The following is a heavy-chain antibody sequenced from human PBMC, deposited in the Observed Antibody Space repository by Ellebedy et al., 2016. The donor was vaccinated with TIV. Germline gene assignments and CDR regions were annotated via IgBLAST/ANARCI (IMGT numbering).Heavy chain of an antibody. Sequence: GESLKISXAASGFTFSSYAMSWVRQAPGKGLEWVSLISWDGGSTYYADSVKGRFTISRDNSKNSLYLQMNSLRTEDTALYYCAKDISSYYDSSGYSFLGFDYWGQGTLVTVSS. CDR2: ISWDGGST. CDR3: AKDISSYYDSSGYSFLGFDY. D-gene: IGHD3-22*01. J-gene: IGHJ4*02. CDR1: GFTFSSYA. V-gene: IGHV3-43*01.